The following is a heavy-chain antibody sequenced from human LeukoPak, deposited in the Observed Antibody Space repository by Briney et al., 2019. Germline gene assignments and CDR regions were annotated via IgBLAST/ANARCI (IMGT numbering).Heavy chain of an antibody. V-gene: IGHV4-59*04. CDR2: IYYSGST. CDR1: GGSISSYY. CDR3: ASSRYFDWSRFDP. J-gene: IGHJ5*02. Sequence: SETLSLTCTVSGGSISSYYWSWIRQPPGKGLEWIGYIYYSGSTYYNPSLKSRVTISVDTSKNQFSLKLSSVTAADTAVYYCASSRYFDWSRFDPWGQGTLVTVSS. D-gene: IGHD3-9*01.